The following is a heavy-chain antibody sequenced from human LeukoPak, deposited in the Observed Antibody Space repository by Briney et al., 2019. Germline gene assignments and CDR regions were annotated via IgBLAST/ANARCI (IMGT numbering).Heavy chain of an antibody. V-gene: IGHV4-38-2*02. J-gene: IGHJ4*02. Sequence: SETLSLTCTVSGYSISSGYYWGWIRQPPGKGLEWIGSIYHSGSTYYNPSLKSRVTISVDTSKNQFSLNLTSVTAADTAVYYCARAMSIAARLRTIFDYWGQGTLVTVSS. D-gene: IGHD6-6*01. CDR1: GYSISSGYY. CDR2: IYHSGST. CDR3: ARAMSIAARLRTIFDY.